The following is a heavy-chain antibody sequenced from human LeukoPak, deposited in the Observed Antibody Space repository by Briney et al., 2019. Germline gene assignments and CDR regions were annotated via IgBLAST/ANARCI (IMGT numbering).Heavy chain of an antibody. CDR1: GFTFSSYS. CDR2: ISSSSSYI. D-gene: IGHD3-22*01. CDR3: ARDRTYYYDSSGYRELGGFDP. J-gene: IGHJ5*01. Sequence: GGSLRLSCAASGFTFSSYSMNWVRQAPGKGLEWVSSISSSSSYIYYADSVKGRFTISRDNAKNSLYLQMNSPRAEDTAVYYCARDRTYYYDSSGYRELGGFDPWGQGTLVTVSS. V-gene: IGHV3-21*01.